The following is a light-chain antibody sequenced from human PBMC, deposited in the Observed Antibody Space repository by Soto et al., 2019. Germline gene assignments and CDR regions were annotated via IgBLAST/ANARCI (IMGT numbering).Light chain of an antibody. J-gene: IGKJ5*01. CDR3: QQRSNWPIT. Sequence: DILLTQSQATLSLSPGEIASRCCWASQSVSRYLGWYQQKPGQAPRLLIYDASNRATGIPARFSGSGSGTDFSLTISSLEPEDFAVYYCQQRSNWPITFGLGTRLEIK. CDR1: QSVSRY. V-gene: IGKV3-11*01. CDR2: DAS.